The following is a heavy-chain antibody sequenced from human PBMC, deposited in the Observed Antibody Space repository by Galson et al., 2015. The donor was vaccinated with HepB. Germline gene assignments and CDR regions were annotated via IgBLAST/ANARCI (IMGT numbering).Heavy chain of an antibody. CDR3: ARDLDYGGLYCTTWCYDY. V-gene: IGHV1-2*06. D-gene: IGHD4-23*01. CDR2: VDPNNGVT. Sequence: SVKVSCKASGSTFIGYHIHWVRQAPGQGLEWMGHVDPNNGVTNYAQKFHGRITVSRDTSINTVYMELNSLISDDTAVYYCARDLDYGGLYCTTWCYDYWGQGTLVGVSS. CDR1: GSTFIGYH. J-gene: IGHJ4*02.